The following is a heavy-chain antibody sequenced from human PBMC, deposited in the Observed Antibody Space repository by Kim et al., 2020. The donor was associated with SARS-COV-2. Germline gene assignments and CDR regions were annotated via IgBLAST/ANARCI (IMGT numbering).Heavy chain of an antibody. CDR1: GGSFSGYY. CDR3: ARGRGITIFGVVITWNYYMDV. J-gene: IGHJ6*03. V-gene: IGHV4-34*01. D-gene: IGHD3-3*01. CDR2: INHSGST. Sequence: SETLSLTCAVYGGSFSGYYWSWIRQPPGKGLEWIGEINHSGSTNYNPSLKSRVTISVDTSKNQFSLKLSSVTAADTAVYYCARGRGITIFGVVITWNYYMDVWGKGTTVTVSS.